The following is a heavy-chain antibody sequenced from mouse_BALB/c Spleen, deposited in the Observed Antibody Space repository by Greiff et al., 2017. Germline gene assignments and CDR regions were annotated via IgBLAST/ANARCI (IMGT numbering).Heavy chain of an antibody. CDR2: ISYDGSN. CDR1: GYSITSGYY. V-gene: IGHV3-6*02. D-gene: IGHD1-1*01. Sequence: EVQLVESGPGLVKPSQSLSLTCSVTGYSITSGYYWNWIRQFPGNKLEWMGYISYDGSNNYNPSLKNRISITRDTSKNQFFLKLNSVTTEDTATYYCARGNYYGSSYEAWFAYWGQGTLVTVSA. CDR3: ARGNYYGSSYEAWFAY. J-gene: IGHJ3*01.